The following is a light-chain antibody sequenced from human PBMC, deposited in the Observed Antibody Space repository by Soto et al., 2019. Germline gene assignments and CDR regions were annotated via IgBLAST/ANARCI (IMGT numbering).Light chain of an antibody. CDR3: QQRSNGLS. CDR1: QSVSRN. V-gene: IGKV3-11*01. Sequence: EIVLTQSPAILSLSPGERATFSCRASQSVSRNLDWYQHKPGQTPRLLIYDASNRATGIPVRFSGSGSGTDFTLTISSLEPEDFAVYYCQQRSNGLSFGPGIKVDIK. J-gene: IGKJ3*01. CDR2: DAS.